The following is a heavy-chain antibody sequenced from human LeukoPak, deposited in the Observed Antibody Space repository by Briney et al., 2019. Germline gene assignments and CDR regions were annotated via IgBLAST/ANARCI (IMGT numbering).Heavy chain of an antibody. CDR2: ISSSGSPI. CDR3: ARAPVTSCSGVLCYPFDY. Sequence: GGSLRLSCAASGLTLSSYEMNWVRQAPGKGLEWVSYISSSGSPIYYADSVRGRFLISRHNSKNTLSLQMNSLRAEDAAVYYCARAPVTSCSGVLCYPFDYWGQGTLVTVSS. D-gene: IGHD2-15*01. J-gene: IGHJ4*02. CDR1: GLTLSSYE. V-gene: IGHV3-48*03.